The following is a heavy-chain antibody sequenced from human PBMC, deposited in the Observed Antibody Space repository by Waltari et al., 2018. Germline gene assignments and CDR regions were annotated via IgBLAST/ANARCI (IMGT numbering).Heavy chain of an antibody. Sequence: QLQLQESGPGLVKPSETLSLACTVSGGSISSGDYSWGWTRQPPGKGLEWIGSIYYSGSTYYNPSLKSRVTISLDTSKNQFSLKLSSVTAADTAVYYCTRDAPPPGVSGSYAAVDYWGQGSLVIVSS. CDR2: IYYSGST. CDR1: GGSISSGDYS. CDR3: TRDAPPPGVSGSYAAVDY. J-gene: IGHJ4*02. V-gene: IGHV4-39*07. D-gene: IGHD3-16*01.